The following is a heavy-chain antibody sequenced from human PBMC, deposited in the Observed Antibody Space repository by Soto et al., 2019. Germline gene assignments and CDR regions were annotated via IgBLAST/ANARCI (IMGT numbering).Heavy chain of an antibody. D-gene: IGHD2-2*01. J-gene: IGHJ5*01. CDR1: GFTFDDYA. CDR3: AKAMVIPAAGNWFDS. Sequence: PGGSLRLSCAASGFTFDDYAMHWVRQAPGKGLEWVSGISWNSGSIDYGDSVKGRFTISRDNTKNSLYLQMNSLTTEDTALYYCAKAMVIPAAGNWFDSWAQGTLVTVSA. CDR2: ISWNSGSI. V-gene: IGHV3-9*01.